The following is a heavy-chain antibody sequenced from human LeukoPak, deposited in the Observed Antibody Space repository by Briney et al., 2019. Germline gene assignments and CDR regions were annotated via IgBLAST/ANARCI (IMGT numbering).Heavy chain of an antibody. D-gene: IGHD2-15*01. Sequence: GESLKISCKGSGYSFTSYWIGWVRQMPGKGLEWMGIIYPGDSDTRYSPSFQGQVTISADKSISTAYLQWSSLKASDTAMYYCARGPYHCSGGSCYGWYFDYWGQGTLVTVSS. CDR2: IYPGDSDT. CDR3: ARGPYHCSGGSCYGWYFDY. V-gene: IGHV5-51*01. J-gene: IGHJ4*02. CDR1: GYSFTSYW.